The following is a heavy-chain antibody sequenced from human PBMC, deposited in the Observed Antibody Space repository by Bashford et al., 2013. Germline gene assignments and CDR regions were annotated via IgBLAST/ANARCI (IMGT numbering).Heavy chain of an antibody. V-gene: IGHV1-8*01. CDR2: MNPNSGNT. CDR1: IHLLPVM. CDR3: ARCRYSNQLIYPHYYMDV. J-gene: IGHJ6*03. D-gene: IGHD4-11*01. Sequence: ASVEGLLQGFWIHLLPVMISTGCDRPLDKGLSGWDWMNPNSGNTGYAQKFQGRVTMTRNTSISTAYMELSSLRSEDTAVYYCARCRYSNQLIYPHYYMDVWGKGTTVTVSS.